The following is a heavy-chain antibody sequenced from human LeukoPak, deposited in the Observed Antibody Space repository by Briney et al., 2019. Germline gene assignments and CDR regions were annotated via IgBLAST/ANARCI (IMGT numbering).Heavy chain of an antibody. V-gene: IGHV3-74*01. CDR3: ARERSGSSGYYSAIDP. CDR2: IGSDGSTT. Sequence: GGSLRLSCVASGFTFSSYWMHWVRQPPGNGLVWVSSIGSDGSTTTYADSVKGRFTISRDNAKNTLYLQMNSLRAEDTAGYYCARERSGSSGYYSAIDPWGQGTLVTVSS. J-gene: IGHJ5*02. CDR1: GFTFSSYW. D-gene: IGHD3-22*01.